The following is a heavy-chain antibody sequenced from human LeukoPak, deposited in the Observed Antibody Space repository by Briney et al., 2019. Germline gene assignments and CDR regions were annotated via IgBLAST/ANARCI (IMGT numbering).Heavy chain of an antibody. CDR1: GFTDSSNS. D-gene: IGHD4-11*01. V-gene: IGHV3-7*04. J-gene: IGHJ4*02. CDR2: IKPDGSEK. CDR3: GRGGYSNSSPVGY. Sequence: GGSLRLSCTVSGFTDSSNSMSWVRQAPGKGLELVANIKPDGSEKYHVDSVKGRFTISRDNANNSLYLQMNSLRAEDTAVYYCGRGGYSNSSPVGYWGQGTLVTVSS.